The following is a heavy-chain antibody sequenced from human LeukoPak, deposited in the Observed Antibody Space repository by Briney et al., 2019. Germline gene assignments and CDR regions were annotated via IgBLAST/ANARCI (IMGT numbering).Heavy chain of an antibody. D-gene: IGHD2-2*01. J-gene: IGHJ4*02. CDR2: ISGSGDIT. V-gene: IGHV3-23*01. Sequence: PGGSLRLSCAASGFTFRSYAMSWVRQAPGKGLEWVSAISGSGDITYYADSVKGRFTMYRDNFKNTLYLQMNSLRAEDTAVYYCAKVSRFAVVPAAMLDYWGQGIQVTVSS. CDR1: GFTFRSYA. CDR3: AKVSRFAVVPAAMLDY.